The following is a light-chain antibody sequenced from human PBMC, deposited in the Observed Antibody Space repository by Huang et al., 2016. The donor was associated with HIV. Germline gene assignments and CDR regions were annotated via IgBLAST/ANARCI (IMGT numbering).Light chain of an antibody. Sequence: DIQMTQSPSTLSASVGDRVTITCRASQSISNWLAWYQQKPGKAPKLLIYKASSLESGVPSRFSGSGSWTEFTLTINSLQPDDFATYYCQQYNSYSELTFGGGTKVEIK. V-gene: IGKV1-5*03. CDR2: KAS. J-gene: IGKJ4*01. CDR3: QQYNSYSELT. CDR1: QSISNW.